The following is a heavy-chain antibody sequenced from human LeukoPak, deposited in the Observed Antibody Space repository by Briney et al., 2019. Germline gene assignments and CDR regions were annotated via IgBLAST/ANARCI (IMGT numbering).Heavy chain of an antibody. J-gene: IGHJ6*02. Sequence: GGSLRLSCAASGFTFSSYEMNWVRQAPGKGLEWVSYISSSGSIIYYADSVKGRFTISRDNAKNSLYLQMNSLRAEDTAVYYCARDYCSSTSCYGMDVWGQGTTVTVSS. D-gene: IGHD2-2*01. V-gene: IGHV3-48*03. CDR1: GFTFSSYE. CDR3: ARDYCSSTSCYGMDV. CDR2: ISSSGSII.